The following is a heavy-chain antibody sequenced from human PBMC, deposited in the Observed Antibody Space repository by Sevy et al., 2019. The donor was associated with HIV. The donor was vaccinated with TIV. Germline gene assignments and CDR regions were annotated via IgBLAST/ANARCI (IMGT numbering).Heavy chain of an antibody. J-gene: IGHJ4*02. V-gene: IGHV3-43*01. Sequence: GGSLRLSCGASGFKFDDHTMHWVRQAPGKGIQWVSFIGGDKKKSSYASSVQGRFSISRDNRRNTLYLQMHSLRIEDTGLYFCAKDVGGFSGFDYWGQGTLVTVSS. CDR1: GFKFDDHT. CDR2: IGGDKKKS. CDR3: AKDVGGFSGFDY. D-gene: IGHD5-12*01.